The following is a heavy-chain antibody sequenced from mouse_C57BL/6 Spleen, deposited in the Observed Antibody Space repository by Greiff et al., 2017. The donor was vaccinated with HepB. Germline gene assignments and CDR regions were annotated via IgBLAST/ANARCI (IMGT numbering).Heavy chain of an antibody. CDR2: INTNNGGT. Sequence: EVQLQQSGPELVKPGASVKIPCKASGYTFTDYNTDWVKQSHGKSLEWIGDINTNNGGTIYNQKFKGKATLTVDKSSSTAYMELRSLTSEDTAVYYCARGMDYDERNAMDYWGQGTSVTVSS. J-gene: IGHJ4*01. CDR1: GYTFTDYN. D-gene: IGHD2-4*01. V-gene: IGHV1-18*01. CDR3: ARGMDYDERNAMDY.